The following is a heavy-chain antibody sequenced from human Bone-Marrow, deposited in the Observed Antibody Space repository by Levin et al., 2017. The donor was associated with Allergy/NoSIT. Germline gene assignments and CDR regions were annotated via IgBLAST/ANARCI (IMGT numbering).Heavy chain of an antibody. J-gene: IGHJ4*02. V-gene: IGHV3-48*01. D-gene: IGHD3-22*01. CDR1: GFTFSSYR. CDR2: ISSSSSTI. Sequence: SCAASGFTFSSYRMNWVRQAPGKGLEWVSYISSSSSTIYYADSVKGRFTISRDNAKNSLYLQMNSLRAEDTAVYYCARVPSYYYDSSGPRSKSYWGQGTLVTVSS. CDR3: ARVPSYYYDSSGPRSKSY.